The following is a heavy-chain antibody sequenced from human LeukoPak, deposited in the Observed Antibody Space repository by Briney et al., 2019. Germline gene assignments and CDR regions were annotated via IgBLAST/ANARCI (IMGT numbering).Heavy chain of an antibody. J-gene: IGHJ5*02. CDR1: GFTFTSYA. V-gene: IGHV3-23*01. CDR2: ISGSGGST. D-gene: IGHD1-26*01. CDR3: AKDPYSGSPETGLNWFDP. Sequence: GGSLRLSCAASGFTFTSYAMSWVRQAPGKGLEWVAAISGSGGSTYYADSVKGRFAISRDNSKNALYLQMNSLRAEDTAVYYCAKDPYSGSPETGLNWFDPWGQGTLVTVSS.